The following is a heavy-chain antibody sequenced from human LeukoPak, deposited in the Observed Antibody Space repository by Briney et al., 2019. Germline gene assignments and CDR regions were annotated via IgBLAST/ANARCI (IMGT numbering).Heavy chain of an antibody. V-gene: IGHV4-34*01. D-gene: IGHD6-13*01. CDR2: INHSGST. Sequence: PSETLSLTCAVYGGSFSGYYWSWIRQPPGKGLGWIGEINHSGSTNYNPSLKSRVTISVDTSKNQFSLKLSSVTAADTAVYYCARHYIAAAGTVDYYYYYMDVWGKGTTVTISS. CDR1: GGSFSGYY. J-gene: IGHJ6*03. CDR3: ARHYIAAAGTVDYYYYYMDV.